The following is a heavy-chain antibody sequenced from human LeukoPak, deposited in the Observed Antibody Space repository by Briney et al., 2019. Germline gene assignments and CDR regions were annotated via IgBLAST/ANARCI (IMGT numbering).Heavy chain of an antibody. Sequence: RTSETLSLTCAVYGGSFSGYYWSWIRQPPEKGLEWIGEINHSGSTNYNPSLKSRVTISVDTSKNQFSLKLSSVTAADTAVYYCAREQLQRYHLSWGQGTLVTVSS. J-gene: IGHJ4*02. CDR1: GGSFSGYY. CDR3: AREQLQRYHLS. D-gene: IGHD1-1*01. V-gene: IGHV4-34*01. CDR2: INHSGST.